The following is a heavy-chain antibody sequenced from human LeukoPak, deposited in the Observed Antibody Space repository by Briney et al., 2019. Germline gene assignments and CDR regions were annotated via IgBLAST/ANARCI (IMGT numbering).Heavy chain of an antibody. CDR2: ISGSGGST. CDR3: ARGYCSSTSCYNPSLYYYYMDV. CDR1: GFTFSSHA. D-gene: IGHD2-2*02. J-gene: IGHJ6*03. Sequence: GGSLRLSCAASGFTFSSHAMSWVRQAPGKGLEWVSAISGSGGSTYYADSVEGRFTISRDNSKNTLYLQMNSLRAEDTAVYYCARGYCSSTSCYNPSLYYYYMDVWGKGTTVTVSS. V-gene: IGHV3-23*01.